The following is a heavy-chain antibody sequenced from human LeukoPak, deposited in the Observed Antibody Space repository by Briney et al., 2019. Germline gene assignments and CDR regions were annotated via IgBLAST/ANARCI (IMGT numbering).Heavy chain of an antibody. CDR2: INVEGDYI. Sequence: QPGESLILSCAASGFSVSGFWMHWVRQAPGKELVWVARINVEGDYIDYAESVRGRFTISRDSAKNTLYLQMNSVRAEDTAVYSCARDLTGPYDHWGQGTLVTVSS. D-gene: IGHD3-22*01. J-gene: IGHJ4*02. V-gene: IGHV3-74*01. CDR1: GFSVSGFW. CDR3: ARDLTGPYDH.